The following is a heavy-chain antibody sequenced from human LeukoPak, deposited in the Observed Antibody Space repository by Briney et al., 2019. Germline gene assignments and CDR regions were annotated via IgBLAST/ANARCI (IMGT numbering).Heavy chain of an antibody. CDR1: GGAIRSYS. Sequence: TETLSLTCIVSGGAIRSYSWSWIRQSPGKGLEWIGNIYCGGSANNNPSLKSRVTISADTSKNQFSLDLNSVTAADTAVYYCARRSPDWMEWFFDSWGQGTLVTVSS. D-gene: IGHD3-3*01. CDR2: IYCGGSA. V-gene: IGHV4-59*08. CDR3: ARRSPDWMEWFFDS. J-gene: IGHJ4*02.